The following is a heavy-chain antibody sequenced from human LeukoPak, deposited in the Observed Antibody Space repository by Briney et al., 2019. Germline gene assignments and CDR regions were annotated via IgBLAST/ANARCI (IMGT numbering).Heavy chain of an antibody. CDR3: ARGGSSGYYYYMDV. D-gene: IGHD6-19*01. Sequence: SETLSLTCTVSGGSISSSSYYWGWIRQPPGKGQEWIGSIYYSGSTYYNPSLKSRVTISVDTSKNQFSLKLSSVTAADTAVYYCARGGSSGYYYYMDVWGKGTTVTVSS. CDR2: IYYSGST. J-gene: IGHJ6*03. V-gene: IGHV4-39*07. CDR1: GGSISSSSYY.